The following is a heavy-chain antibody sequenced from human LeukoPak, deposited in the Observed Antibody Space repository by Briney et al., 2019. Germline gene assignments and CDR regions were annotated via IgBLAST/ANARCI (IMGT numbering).Heavy chain of an antibody. CDR2: SGST. V-gene: IGHV4-38-2*02. CDR3: ARLPDYYDSNWDY. D-gene: IGHD3-22*01. Sequence: ASETLPLTCTVSGYSISSGYYWGWIRQPPGKGLEWIGSGSTYYNPSLKSRVTISVDTSKNQFSLKLSSVTAADTAVYYCARLPDYYDSNWDYWGQGTLVTVSS. CDR1: GYSISSGYY. J-gene: IGHJ4*02.